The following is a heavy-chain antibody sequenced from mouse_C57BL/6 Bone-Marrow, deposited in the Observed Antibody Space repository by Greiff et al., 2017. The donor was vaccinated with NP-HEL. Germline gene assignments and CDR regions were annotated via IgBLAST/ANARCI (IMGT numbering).Heavy chain of an antibody. CDR3: TTLSNMFAY. CDR1: GFNIKDDY. Sequence: VQLQQSGAELVRPGASVKLSCTASGFNIKDDYMHWVKQRPEQGLEWIGWIDPENGDTEYASKFQGEATITADTSSNTAYLQLSSLTSEDTAVYYCTTLSNMFAYWGQGTLVTVSA. V-gene: IGHV14-4*01. CDR2: IDPENGDT. D-gene: IGHD2-5*01. J-gene: IGHJ3*01.